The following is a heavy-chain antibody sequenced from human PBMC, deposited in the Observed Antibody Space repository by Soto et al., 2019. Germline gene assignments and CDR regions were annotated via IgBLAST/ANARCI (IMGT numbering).Heavy chain of an antibody. J-gene: IGHJ3*01. CDR3: AISTYTSGALDV. Sequence: GASVKVSCKASGYSFTSYYMHWVRQAPGQGLEWMGLINPTDGGTNYAHNFQGRVSMVRDTSTTTVSMELGGLRSEDTAIYYCAISTYTSGALDVWGQGTMVTVSS. CDR2: INPTDGGT. CDR1: GYSFTSYY. D-gene: IGHD3-22*01. V-gene: IGHV1-46*01.